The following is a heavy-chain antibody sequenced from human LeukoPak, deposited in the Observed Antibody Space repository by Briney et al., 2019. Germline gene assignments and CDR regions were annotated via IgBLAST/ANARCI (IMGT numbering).Heavy chain of an antibody. CDR1: GGSISDYY. Sequence: SETLSPTCTVSGGSISDYYWSWIRQPPGKGLEWIAYIYYSGSTSYNPSLKSRVTISVDTSKNQFSLKLRSVTAADTAVYYCARRGYFDNWGQGTLVTVSS. V-gene: IGHV4-59*01. CDR2: IYYSGST. J-gene: IGHJ4*02. CDR3: ARRGYFDN.